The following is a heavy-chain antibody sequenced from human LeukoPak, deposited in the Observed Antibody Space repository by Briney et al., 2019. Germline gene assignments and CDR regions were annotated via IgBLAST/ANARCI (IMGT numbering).Heavy chain of an antibody. CDR2: INPSGGST. CDR3: ARVPKGDHFDY. Sequence: ASVKVSCKASGYTFTSYYMHWVRQAPGQGLEWMGIINPSGGSTSYAQKFQSRVTMTRDTSTSIVYMELSSLRSEDTAVYYCARVPKGDHFDYWGQGTLVTVSS. V-gene: IGHV1-46*01. CDR1: GYTFTSYY. J-gene: IGHJ4*02. D-gene: IGHD2-21*02.